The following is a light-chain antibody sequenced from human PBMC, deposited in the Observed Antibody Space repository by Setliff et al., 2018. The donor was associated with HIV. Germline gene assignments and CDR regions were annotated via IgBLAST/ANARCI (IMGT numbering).Light chain of an antibody. CDR1: SSDVGGYNY. J-gene: IGLJ1*01. CDR3: CSYAGSSTFPYV. V-gene: IGLV2-23*02. Sequence: SVLTQPASVSGSPGQSITISCTGTSSDVGGYNYVSWYQQHPGKAPKLMIYDVSKRPSGVSNRFSGSKSGNTASLTISGLQAEDEADYYCCSYAGSSTFPYVFGTGTKVT. CDR2: DVS.